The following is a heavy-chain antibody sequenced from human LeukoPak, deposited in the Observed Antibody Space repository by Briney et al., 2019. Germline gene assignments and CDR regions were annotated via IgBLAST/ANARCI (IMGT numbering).Heavy chain of an antibody. V-gene: IGHV4-4*07. CDR2: IYDGGST. CDR1: GGSVNSYY. D-gene: IGHD3-10*01. Sequence: SETLSLTCTVSGGSVNSYYLSWIRQPAGKTLGWIGRIYDGGSTNYNPSLKSRVTMSVDTSKNQISLKLKSVTAADTAVYYCARDSGTSGEVKFDPWGQGALVTVSS. J-gene: IGHJ5*02. CDR3: ARDSGTSGEVKFDP.